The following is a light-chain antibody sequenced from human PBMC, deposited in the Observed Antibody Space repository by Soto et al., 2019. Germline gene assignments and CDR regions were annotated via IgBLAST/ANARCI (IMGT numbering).Light chain of an antibody. CDR2: ATT. Sequence: IVMTQSPATLSVSPGERATLSCRASQRIINHFAWYQQKPGQSPRLLIFATTNRATGIPARFSGSGFGTDFTLTISRLEPEDSAVYYCQQHGDWPVTFGGGTKVEIK. CDR1: QRIINH. CDR3: QQHGDWPVT. J-gene: IGKJ4*01. V-gene: IGKV3-11*01.